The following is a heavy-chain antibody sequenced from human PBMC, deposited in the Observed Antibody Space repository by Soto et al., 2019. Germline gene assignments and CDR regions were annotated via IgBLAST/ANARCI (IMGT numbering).Heavy chain of an antibody. CDR1: GFTFSSYW. V-gene: IGHV3-74*02. Sequence: VQLVESGGGLVKPGGSLRLSCAASGFTFSSYWMHWVRQAPGKGLVWVSRISMDGSTINYADSVKGRFTISRDNAKNTLYLQMDSLRAEDTALYYCTRVISGSSGLFDYWGQGTLVTVSS. CDR2: ISMDGSTI. J-gene: IGHJ4*02. CDR3: TRVISGSSGLFDY. D-gene: IGHD1-26*01.